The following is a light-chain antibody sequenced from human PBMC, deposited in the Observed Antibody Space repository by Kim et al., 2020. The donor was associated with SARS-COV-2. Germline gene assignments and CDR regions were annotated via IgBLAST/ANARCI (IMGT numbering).Light chain of an antibody. CDR3: QQYNSYLLT. CDR1: QSINSW. CDR2: DAS. V-gene: IGKV1-5*01. Sequence: DVQMTQSPSTLSASVGDRVTITCRASQSINSWLAWYQQKPGKAPKLLIYDASSLQSGVPSRFSGSGPGTEFTLTIRFLQPDDFATYYCQQYNSYLLTFGGGTKVDIK. J-gene: IGKJ4*01.